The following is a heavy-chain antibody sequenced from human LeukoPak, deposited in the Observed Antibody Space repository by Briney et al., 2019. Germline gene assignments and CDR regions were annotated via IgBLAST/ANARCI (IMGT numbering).Heavy chain of an antibody. CDR3: ARSANTAMIKLPFDY. V-gene: IGHV5-51*01. D-gene: IGHD5-18*01. J-gene: IGHJ4*02. Sequence: GESLKISCKGSGYSFTSYWIGWVRQMPGKGLKWMGIIYPGDSDTRYSPSFQGQVTISADKSISTAYLQWSSLKVSDTAMYYCARSANTAMIKLPFDYWGQGTLVTVSS. CDR2: IYPGDSDT. CDR1: GYSFTSYW.